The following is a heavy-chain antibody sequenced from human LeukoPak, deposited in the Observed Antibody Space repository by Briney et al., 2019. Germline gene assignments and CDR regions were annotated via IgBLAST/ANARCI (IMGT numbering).Heavy chain of an antibody. V-gene: IGHV4-38-2*01. CDR1: GYSINSGYY. J-gene: IGHJ4*02. CDR2: IYHSGGT. Sequence: PSETLSLTCVVYGYSINSGYYWGWIRQPPGKGLEWIGNIYHSGGTYYNPSLKSRVTISVDTSKNQFSLKLTSVTAADTAVYYCARSYIGLPYTYFDSWGQGTLVTVSS. D-gene: IGHD4-11*01. CDR3: ARSYIGLPYTYFDS.